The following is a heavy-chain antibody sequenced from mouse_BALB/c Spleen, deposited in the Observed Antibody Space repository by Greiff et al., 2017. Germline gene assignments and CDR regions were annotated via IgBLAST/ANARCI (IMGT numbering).Heavy chain of an antibody. CDR2: INPSTGYT. CDR3: AKGYGNYWYFDV. D-gene: IGHD2-10*02. Sequence: QVQLQQPGAELVMPGASVKMSCKASGYTFTSYWMHWVKQRPGQGLEWIGYINPSTGYTEYNQKFKDKATLTADKSSSTAYMQLSSLTSEDSAVYYCAKGYGNYWYFDVWGAGTTVTVSS. V-gene: IGHV1S26*01. CDR1: GYTFTSYW. J-gene: IGHJ1*01.